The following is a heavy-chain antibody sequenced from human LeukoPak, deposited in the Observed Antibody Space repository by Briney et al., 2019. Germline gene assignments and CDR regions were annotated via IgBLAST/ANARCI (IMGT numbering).Heavy chain of an antibody. V-gene: IGHV3-30*02. D-gene: IGHD6-19*01. CDR3: ARAQGSGWYYFDY. J-gene: IGHJ4*02. CDR2: IRYDGSNK. Sequence: GGSLRLSCAASGFTFSSYGMHWVRQAPGKGLEWVAFIRYDGSNKYYADSVKGRFTISRDNSKNTLYLQMNSLRAEDTAVYYCARAQGSGWYYFDYWGQGTLVTVSS. CDR1: GFTFSSYG.